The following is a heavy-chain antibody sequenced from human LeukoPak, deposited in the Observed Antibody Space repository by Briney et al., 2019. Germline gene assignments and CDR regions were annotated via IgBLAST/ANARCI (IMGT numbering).Heavy chain of an antibody. CDR2: IYTSGST. CDR1: GGSLSSGSYY. Sequence: SETLSLTCPVSGGSLSSGSYYWSWIRQPAGKGLEWVGRIYTSGSTNHNPSLKSRVPISVDTSKNQFSLKLSSVTAADTALYYCARDSLLPSAMGYYYMDVWGKGTTVTVSS. V-gene: IGHV4-61*02. CDR3: ARDSLLPSAMGYYYMDV. J-gene: IGHJ6*03. D-gene: IGHD2-2*01.